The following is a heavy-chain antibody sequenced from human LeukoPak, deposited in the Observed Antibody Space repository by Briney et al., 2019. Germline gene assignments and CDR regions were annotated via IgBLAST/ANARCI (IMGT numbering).Heavy chain of an antibody. V-gene: IGHV3-30*18. Sequence: GGSLRVSRAASGFTFSSYGMHWVRQAPGRGLEWVAVISYDGSNKFYADSVKGRFTISRDNSKNTLYLQMTSLRAEDTAVYCCAKDGLFLTTELKFFYVDVWGKGTTVTVSS. D-gene: IGHD4-11*01. CDR1: GFTFSSYG. J-gene: IGHJ6*03. CDR2: ISYDGSNK. CDR3: AKDGLFLTTELKFFYVDV.